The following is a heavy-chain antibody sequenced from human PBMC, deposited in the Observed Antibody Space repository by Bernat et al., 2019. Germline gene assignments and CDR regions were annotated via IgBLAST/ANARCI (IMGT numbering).Heavy chain of an antibody. V-gene: IGHV3-74*01. D-gene: IGHD6-13*01. Sequence: EVQLVESGGGLVQPGGSLRLSCAASGFTFSSYWMYWFRQAPGKGLVWVSRINSDGSSTSSADSVKGRFTISRDNAKNTLYLEMNSLRAEDTAVYYCARALVLGMDVWGQGTTVTVSS. CDR2: INSDGSST. CDR3: ARALVLGMDV. CDR1: GFTFSSYW. J-gene: IGHJ6*02.